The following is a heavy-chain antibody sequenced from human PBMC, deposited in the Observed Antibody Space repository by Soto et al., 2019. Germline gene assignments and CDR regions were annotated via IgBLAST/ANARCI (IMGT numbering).Heavy chain of an antibody. CDR3: ARGRYCLTGRCFPNWFDS. V-gene: IGHV4-30-4*01. D-gene: IGHD2-15*01. Sequence: SETLSLTCSVSGDSISSVDYFWAWIRQPPGQALEYIGYIYKSATTYYNPSFESRVAISLDTSKRQFSLNVTSVTAADTAVYFCARGRYCLTGRCFPNWFDSWGQGTLVTVSS. CDR2: IYKSATT. J-gene: IGHJ5*01. CDR1: GDSISSVDYF.